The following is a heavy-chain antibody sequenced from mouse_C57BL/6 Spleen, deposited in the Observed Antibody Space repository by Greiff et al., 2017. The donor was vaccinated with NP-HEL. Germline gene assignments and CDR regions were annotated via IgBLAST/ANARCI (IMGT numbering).Heavy chain of an antibody. CDR2: INYDGSST. CDR3: ARDRGEEGYFDY. J-gene: IGHJ2*01. CDR1: GFTFSDYY. Sequence: EVKLVESEGGLVQPGSSMKLSCTASGFTFSDYYMAWVRQVPEKGLEWVANINYDGSSTYYLDSLKSRFIISRDNAKNILYLQMSSLKSEDTATYYCARDRGEEGYFDYWGQGTTLTVSS. V-gene: IGHV5-16*01. D-gene: IGHD3-1*01.